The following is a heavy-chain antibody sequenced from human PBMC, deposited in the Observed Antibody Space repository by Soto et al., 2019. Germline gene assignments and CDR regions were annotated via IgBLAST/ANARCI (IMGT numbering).Heavy chain of an antibody. CDR1: GGSISSGAYY. D-gene: IGHD3-16*01. V-gene: IGHV4-31*03. Sequence: QVQLQESGPGLVKPSQTLSLTCTVSGGSISSGAYYLSWIRQHPGKGLEWIGYIYYSGNTYYNPSLKSRVTISVDTSKNQFSLKLSSVTAADTAVYYCARVGLRLGDYFDYWGQGTLVSVSS. CDR2: IYYSGNT. CDR3: ARVGLRLGDYFDY. J-gene: IGHJ4*02.